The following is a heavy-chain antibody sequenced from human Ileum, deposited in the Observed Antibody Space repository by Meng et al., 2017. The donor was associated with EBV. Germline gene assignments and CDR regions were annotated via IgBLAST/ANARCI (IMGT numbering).Heavy chain of an antibody. J-gene: IGHJ4*02. D-gene: IGHD2-8*02. CDR2: MYDSDSGKA. CDR3: AYYTAGRGGVGS. CDR1: GASVSSGGYH. V-gene: IGHV4-61*03. Sequence: QVRLQGSGPRLGKPSETLSLSCSVSGASVSSGGYHWSWIRQPPGKGLEWIGCMYDSDSGKAKYNPSLNSRVIISLDTSKNHFVLKLTSVTAADTAVYYCAYYTAGRGGVGSWGQGTLVTVSS.